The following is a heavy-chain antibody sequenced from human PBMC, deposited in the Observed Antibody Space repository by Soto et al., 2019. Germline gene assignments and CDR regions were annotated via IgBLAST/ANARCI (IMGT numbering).Heavy chain of an antibody. J-gene: IGHJ5*02. V-gene: IGHV4-61*03. CDR3: VKGGSHWFDP. CDR2: ISYSGDT. CDR1: GVSVTRDTSY. Sequence: SETLSLTCAVSGVSVTRDTSYWSWIRQPPGKGLEWIGDISYSGDTNYNSSLKTRVTISADTSKNHFSLTLTSMTAADTALYYCVKGGSHWFDPWGQGAMVTVYS. D-gene: IGHD3-10*01.